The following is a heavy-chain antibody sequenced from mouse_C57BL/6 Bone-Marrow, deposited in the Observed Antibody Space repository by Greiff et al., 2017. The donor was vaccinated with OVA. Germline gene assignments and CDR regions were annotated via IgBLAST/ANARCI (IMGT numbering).Heavy chain of an antibody. Sequence: VQLQQSGPELVKPGASVKISCKASGYAFSSSWMNWVKQRPGKGLEWIGRIYPGDGDTNYNGKFKGKATLTADKSSSTAYMQLSSLTSEDFAVYCCARKVGTYFDVWGTGTTVTVSS. V-gene: IGHV1-82*01. D-gene: IGHD1-1*02. CDR3: ARKVGTYFDV. J-gene: IGHJ1*03. CDR1: GYAFSSSW. CDR2: IYPGDGDT.